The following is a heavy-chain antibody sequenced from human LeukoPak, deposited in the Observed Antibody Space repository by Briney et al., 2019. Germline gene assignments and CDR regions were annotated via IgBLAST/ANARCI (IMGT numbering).Heavy chain of an antibody. Sequence: GGSLRLSCGASGFTFSNYGMHWVRQAPGKGLEWVAFTQNDGSKTYYADSVQGRFTVSRDNSKNTLYLQMNRLRPDDTAVYYCARGPVLRYFDWSQGAFDIWGQGTMITVSS. CDR3: ARGPVLRYFDWSQGAFDI. V-gene: IGHV3-30*02. J-gene: IGHJ3*02. CDR2: TQNDGSKT. CDR1: GFTFSNYG. D-gene: IGHD3-9*01.